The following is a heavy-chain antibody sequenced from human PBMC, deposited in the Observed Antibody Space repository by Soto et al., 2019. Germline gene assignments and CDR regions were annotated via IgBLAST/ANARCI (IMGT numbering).Heavy chain of an antibody. J-gene: IGHJ6*02. V-gene: IGHV3-48*02. CDR1: GFTFSSYS. D-gene: IGHD3-9*01. CDR2: ISSSSTI. CDR3: SGDWYYDILTDYYGMDV. Sequence: GGTLRLSCAASGFTFSSYSMNWVRQAPGKGLEWVSYISSSSTIYYADSVKGRFTISRDNAKNSLYLQMNSLRDEDTAVYYCSGDWYYDILTDYYGMDVWGQGTTVTVSS.